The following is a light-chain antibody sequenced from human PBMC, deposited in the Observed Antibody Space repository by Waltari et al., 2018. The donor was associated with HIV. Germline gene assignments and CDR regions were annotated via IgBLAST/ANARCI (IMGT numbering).Light chain of an antibody. CDR2: NNT. CDR1: SSNIGRDT. CDR3: ASWDGSLNGWV. Sequence: QSVLTQPPSASGTPGQRVTISCSGGSSNIGRDTVNWYQHLPGTAPKLLIYNNTRRPSGGPDRFSGSKSGTSASLAISGLQSEDEADYYCASWDGSLNGWVFGGGTKLTVL. V-gene: IGLV1-44*01. J-gene: IGLJ3*02.